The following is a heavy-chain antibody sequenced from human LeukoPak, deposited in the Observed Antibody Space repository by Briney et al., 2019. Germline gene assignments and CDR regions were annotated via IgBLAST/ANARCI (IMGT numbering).Heavy chain of an antibody. V-gene: IGHV5-51*01. CDR2: IYPDDSDT. CDR3: ARLYYDASDYPDD. D-gene: IGHD3-22*01. J-gene: IGHJ4*02. Sequence: PGESLKISCKGSGFSFTSCWIGWVRQMAGKGPEWMGHIYPDDSDTRYSPSFQGQVTLSADKSLSTAYLQWSSLKASDTAMYYCARLYYDASDYPDDWGQGTLVTVSS. CDR1: GFSFTSCW.